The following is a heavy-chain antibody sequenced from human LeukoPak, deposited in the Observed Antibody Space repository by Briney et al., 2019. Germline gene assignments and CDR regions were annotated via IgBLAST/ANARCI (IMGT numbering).Heavy chain of an antibody. CDR2: INPNSGGT. J-gene: IGHJ6*02. Sequence: ASVKVSCKASGYTSTGYYMHWVRQAPGQGLEWMGWINPNSGGTNYAQKFQGRVTMTRDTSISTAYMELSRLRSDDTAVYYCASSYDSSGYYYEVSYYGMDVWGQGTTVTVSS. CDR1: GYTSTGYY. CDR3: ASSYDSSGYYYEVSYYGMDV. V-gene: IGHV1-2*02. D-gene: IGHD3-22*01.